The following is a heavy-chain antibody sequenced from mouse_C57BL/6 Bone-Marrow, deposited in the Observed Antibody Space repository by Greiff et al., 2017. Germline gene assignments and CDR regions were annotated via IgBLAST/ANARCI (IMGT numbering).Heavy chain of an antibody. J-gene: IGHJ3*01. CDR3: ARGHSSGFAY. CDR2: INPNNGGT. V-gene: IGHV1-18*01. CDR1: GYAFTDYN. Sequence: EVQVVESGPELVKPGASVKIPCKASGYAFTDYNMDWVKQSHGKSLEWIGDINPNNGGTIYNQKFKGKATLTVDKSSSTAYMELRSLTSEYTAVYYCARGHSSGFAYWGQGTLVTVSA. D-gene: IGHD3-2*02.